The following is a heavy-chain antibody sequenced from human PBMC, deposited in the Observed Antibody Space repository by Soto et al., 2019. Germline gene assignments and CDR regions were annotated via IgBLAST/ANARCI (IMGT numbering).Heavy chain of an antibody. CDR2: ISAYNGNT. V-gene: IGHV1-18*01. CDR3: SRDKGDGSGSYYGY. CDR1: GYTFTSYG. J-gene: IGHJ4*02. D-gene: IGHD3-10*01. Sequence: QVQLVQSGAEVKKPGASVKVSCKASGYTFTSYGISWVRQSPGQGLAWMGWISAYNGNTNYAQKLQGRVTMTTDTSTSTAYMELRSLRSDDTAVYYFSRDKGDGSGSYYGYWGQGPLVTVSS.